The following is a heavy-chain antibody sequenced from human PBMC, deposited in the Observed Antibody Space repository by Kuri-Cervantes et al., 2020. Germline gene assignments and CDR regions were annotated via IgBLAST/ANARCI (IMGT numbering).Heavy chain of an antibody. Sequence: GESLKISCAASGFTFSGYWMSWVRQAPGKGLEWAANIKQDGSEKYYVDSVKGRFTISRDNAKNSLYLQMNSLRAEDTAVYFCTNWRGGGDYWGQGTLVTVSS. D-gene: IGHD3-10*01. CDR3: TNWRGGGDY. V-gene: IGHV3-7*01. J-gene: IGHJ4*02. CDR1: GFTFSGYW. CDR2: IKQDGSEK.